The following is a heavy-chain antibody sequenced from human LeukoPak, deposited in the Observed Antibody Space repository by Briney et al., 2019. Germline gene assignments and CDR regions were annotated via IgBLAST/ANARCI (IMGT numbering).Heavy chain of an antibody. CDR3: ARDRGSSWFADY. J-gene: IGHJ4*02. CDR1: RYIFTSYY. Sequence: ASVKVSCKASRYIFTSYYIHWVRQAPGQGLEWMGWVNPNNGGTKYGKKFQGRGTMTSDTSISTAYMELSRLRYDDTAMYYCARDRGSSWFADYWGQGTLVTVSS. CDR2: VNPNNGGT. V-gene: IGHV1-2*02. D-gene: IGHD6-13*01.